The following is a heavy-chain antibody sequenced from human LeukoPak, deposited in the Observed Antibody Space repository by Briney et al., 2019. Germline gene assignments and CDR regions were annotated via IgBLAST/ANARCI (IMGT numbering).Heavy chain of an antibody. V-gene: IGHV3-30-3*01. CDR2: ISYDGSNE. CDR1: GFTFSSYT. Sequence: GGSLRLSCAASGFTFSSYTMHWVRQAPGKGLEWVAVISYDGSNEYYADSVKGRFTISRDNSKNTLYLQMNSLRADDTAVYYCARTYRNGWYHFDYWGQGTLVIVSS. CDR3: ARTYRNGWYHFDY. D-gene: IGHD6-19*01. J-gene: IGHJ4*02.